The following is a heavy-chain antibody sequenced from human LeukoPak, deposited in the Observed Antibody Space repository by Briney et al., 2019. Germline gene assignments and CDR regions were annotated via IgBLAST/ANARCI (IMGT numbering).Heavy chain of an antibody. J-gene: IGHJ5*02. Sequence: ASVKVSCKASGYTFTSYAMNWVRQAPGQGLERMGWINTNTGNPTYAQGFTGRFVFSLDTSVSTAYLQISSLKAEDTAVYYCATVRRLIAAAGTVAGWFDPWGQGTLVTVSS. D-gene: IGHD6-13*01. CDR1: GYTFTSYA. V-gene: IGHV7-4-1*02. CDR3: ATVRRLIAAAGTVAGWFDP. CDR2: INTNTGNP.